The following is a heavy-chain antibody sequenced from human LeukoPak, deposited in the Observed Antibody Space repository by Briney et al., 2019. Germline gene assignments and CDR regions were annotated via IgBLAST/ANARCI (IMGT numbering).Heavy chain of an antibody. D-gene: IGHD3-10*01. CDR1: GFPFSSYS. Sequence: GGSLRLSCAASGFPFSSYSMNWVRQAPGKGLEWVSYISSSSSTIYYADSVKGRFTISRDNAKNSLYLQMNSLRDEDTAVFYCARSMVRGSNGWFDPWGQGTLVTVSS. CDR2: ISSSSSTI. J-gene: IGHJ5*02. CDR3: ARSMVRGSNGWFDP. V-gene: IGHV3-48*02.